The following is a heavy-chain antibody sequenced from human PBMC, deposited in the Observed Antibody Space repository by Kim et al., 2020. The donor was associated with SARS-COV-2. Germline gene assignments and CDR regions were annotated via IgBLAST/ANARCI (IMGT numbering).Heavy chain of an antibody. D-gene: IGHD3-22*01. V-gene: IGHV3-7*01. J-gene: IGHJ6*02. CDR1: GFTFSNYW. CDR2: IKQDESEK. Sequence: GGSLRLSCAASGFTFSNYWMIWVRQAPGKGLEWVANIKQDESEKYYVDSVKGRFTISRDNAKNSLYLQMNSLRAEDTAVYYCARSGDSSGYYRGKYYYYGMDVWGQGTTVTVSS. CDR3: ARSGDSSGYYRGKYYYYGMDV.